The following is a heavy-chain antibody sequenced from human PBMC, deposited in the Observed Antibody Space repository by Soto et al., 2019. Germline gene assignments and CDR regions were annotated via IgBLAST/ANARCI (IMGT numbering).Heavy chain of an antibody. CDR2: IIPIFGTA. J-gene: IGHJ4*02. D-gene: IGHD1-26*01. CDR3: DRDSGRHSGGLDY. Sequence: QVQLVQSGAEVKKPGSSVKVSCKASGGTFSSYSINWVRQAPGQGLEWMGEIIPIFGTANYAQKFQGRVTITADESTSKADMELRSLRSEDTSVCYCDRDSGRHSGGLDYWGQGTLVTVSS. CDR1: GGTFSSYS. V-gene: IGHV1-69*01.